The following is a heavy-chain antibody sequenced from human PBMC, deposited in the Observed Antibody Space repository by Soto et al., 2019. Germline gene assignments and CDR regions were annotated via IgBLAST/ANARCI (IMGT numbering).Heavy chain of an antibody. J-gene: IGHJ4*02. CDR2: IYYSGST. D-gene: IGHD3-10*01. V-gene: IGHV4-31*03. CDR3: ARLHGSGSYFDY. Sequence: QVQLQESGPGLVKPSQTLSLTCTVSGGSISSGGYYWSWIRQHPGKGLEWIGYIYYSGSTYYNPSLKRRVTISVDTSKNHFSLNLSPVTAADTAVYYWARLHGSGSYFDYWGQGTLVTVSS. CDR1: GGSISSGGYY.